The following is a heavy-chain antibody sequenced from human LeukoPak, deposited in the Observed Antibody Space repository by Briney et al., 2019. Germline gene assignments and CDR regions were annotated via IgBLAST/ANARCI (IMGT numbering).Heavy chain of an antibody. J-gene: IGHJ4*02. D-gene: IGHD3-10*01. Sequence: SVKVSCKASGGTFSSYAISWVRQAPGQGLEWMGGIIPIFSTANYAQKFQGRVTITTDESTSTAYMELSSLRSEDTAVYYCARDTLGVTHVFDYWGQGTLVTVSS. CDR3: ARDTLGVTHVFDY. CDR1: GGTFSSYA. CDR2: IIPIFSTA. V-gene: IGHV1-69*05.